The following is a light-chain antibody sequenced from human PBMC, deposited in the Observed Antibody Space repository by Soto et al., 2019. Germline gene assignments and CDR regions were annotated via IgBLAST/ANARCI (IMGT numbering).Light chain of an antibody. CDR2: GNN. J-gene: IGLJ2*01. CDR1: SSNIGAGYD. CDR3: QLWDSSSDHVV. V-gene: IGLV1-40*01. Sequence: QSVLTQPPSVSGAPGQRVTIYCSGSSSNIGAGYDVHWYQQLPGKAPKLLIYGNNNRPSGVPDRFSGAKSGTSASLAIAGLQTEDEADYYCQLWDSSSDHVVFGGGTKLTVL.